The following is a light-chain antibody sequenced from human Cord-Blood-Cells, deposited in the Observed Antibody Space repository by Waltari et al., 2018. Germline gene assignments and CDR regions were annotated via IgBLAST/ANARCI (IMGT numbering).Light chain of an antibody. CDR2: KAS. V-gene: IGKV1-5*03. CDR3: QQYNSYSWT. Sequence: DTQMTQSPSTLSASVGDRLTITCRASQSSSSWLAWYQQKPGKAPKLLIYKASSLESGVPSRFSGSGSGTEFTLTISSLQPDDFATYYCQQYNSYSWTFGQGTKVEIK. CDR1: QSSSSW. J-gene: IGKJ1*01.